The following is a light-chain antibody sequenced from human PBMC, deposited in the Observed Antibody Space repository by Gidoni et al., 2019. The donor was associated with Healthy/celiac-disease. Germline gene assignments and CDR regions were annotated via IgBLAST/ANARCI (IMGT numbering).Light chain of an antibody. CDR3: QQYNNWPLYT. CDR1: QSVSSN. J-gene: IGKJ2*01. V-gene: IGKV3-15*01. Sequence: EIVLTQSPATLSVSPGERATLSCRASQSVSSNLAWYQQKPGKAARLLIYGAATRATGIPARFSGSGSGTEFTLTISSLQSEDFAVYYCQQYNNWPLYTFGQGTKLEIK. CDR2: GAA.